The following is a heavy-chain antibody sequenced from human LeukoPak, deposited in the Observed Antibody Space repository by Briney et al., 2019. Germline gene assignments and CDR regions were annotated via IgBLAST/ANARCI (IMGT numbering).Heavy chain of an antibody. CDR2: VKQDGSEE. J-gene: IGHJ4*02. D-gene: IGHD6-19*01. Sequence: GGSLRLSWAVSGFTFCGVGMSGVRQAPGKGLEWVANVKQDGSEEYYVDSVRGRFTISRDNAKNSLYLQMNSLRFEDTAVYSCARVLSTAFNPGLAVAGHYWGQGTLVTVSS. V-gene: IGHV3-7*01. CDR3: ARVLSTAFNPGLAVAGHY. CDR1: GFTFCGVG.